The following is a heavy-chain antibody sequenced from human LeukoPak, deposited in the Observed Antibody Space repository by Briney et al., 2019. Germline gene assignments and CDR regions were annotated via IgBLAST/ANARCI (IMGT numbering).Heavy chain of an antibody. CDR2: ISWNSGSI. D-gene: IGHD6-13*01. J-gene: IGHJ6*02. CDR1: GFTFDDYA. Sequence: PGGSLRLSCAASGFTFDDYAMHWVRQAPGKGLEWVSGISWNSGSIGYADSVKGRFTISRDNAKNSLYLQMNSLRAEDTALYYCAKSDIAAAESLYYYYGMDVWGQGTTVTVSS. CDR3: AKSDIAAAESLYYYYGMDV. V-gene: IGHV3-9*01.